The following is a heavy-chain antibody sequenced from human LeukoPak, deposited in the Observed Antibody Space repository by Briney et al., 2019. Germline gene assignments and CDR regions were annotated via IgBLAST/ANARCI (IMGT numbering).Heavy chain of an antibody. V-gene: IGHV4-34*01. J-gene: IGHJ4*02. Sequence: PSETLSLTCAVYGGSFSGYYWSWVRQPPEKGLEWIGEINHSGSTNYNPSLKSRVTISVDTSKNQFSLKLSSVTAADTAVYYCARDGSGLFDYWGQGTLVTVSS. CDR2: INHSGST. CDR3: ARDGSGLFDY. CDR1: GGSFSGYY. D-gene: IGHD3-10*01.